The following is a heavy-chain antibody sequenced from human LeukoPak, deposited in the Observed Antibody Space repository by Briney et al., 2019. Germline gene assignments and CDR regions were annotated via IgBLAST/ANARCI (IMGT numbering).Heavy chain of an antibody. CDR3: ARGVYNWNDGDYYYYMDV. CDR2: IYTSGST. D-gene: IGHD1-1*01. V-gene: IGHV4-4*07. Sequence: PSEALSLTCTVSGGSISSYYWSWIRQPAGKGLEWIGRIYTSGSTNYNPSLKSRVTMSVDTSKNQFSLKLSSVTAADTAVYYCARGVYNWNDGDYYYYMDVWGKGTTVTVSS. J-gene: IGHJ6*03. CDR1: GGSISSYY.